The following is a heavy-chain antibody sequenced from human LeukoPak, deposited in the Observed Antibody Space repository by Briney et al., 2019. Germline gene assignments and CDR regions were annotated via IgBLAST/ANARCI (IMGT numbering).Heavy chain of an antibody. CDR1: GFTFSRFW. D-gene: IGHD3-22*01. J-gene: IGHJ4*02. V-gene: IGHV3-7*03. Sequence: GGSLRLSCAASGFTFSRFWMSWVRQAPGKGLEWVANIKQDGSEIHYVDSVKGRFTISRDNAKNTLYLQMNSLRAEDTAVYYCAKPLGPFYDSSRYYPHWGQGTLVTVSS. CDR3: AKPLGPFYDSSRYYPH. CDR2: IKQDGSEI.